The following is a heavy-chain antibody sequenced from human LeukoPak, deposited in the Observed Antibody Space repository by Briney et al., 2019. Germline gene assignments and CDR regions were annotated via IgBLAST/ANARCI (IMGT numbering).Heavy chain of an antibody. D-gene: IGHD3-22*01. CDR2: MNPNSGNT. CDR3: AAGKYYYDSSGYFPFDY. Sequence: ASVKVSCKASGYTFTSYDINWVRQATGQGLEWMGWMNPNSGNTGYAQKFQGRVTMTRNTSISTAYMELSSLRSEDTAVYYCAAGKYYYDSSGYFPFDYWGQGTLVTVSS. J-gene: IGHJ4*02. V-gene: IGHV1-8*01. CDR1: GYTFTSYD.